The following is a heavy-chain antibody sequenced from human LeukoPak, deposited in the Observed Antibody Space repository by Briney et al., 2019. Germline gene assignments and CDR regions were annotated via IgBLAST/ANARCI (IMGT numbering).Heavy chain of an antibody. CDR1: GYTFTSYY. CDR3: AREENWFDP. V-gene: IGHV1-2*02. CDR2: INPKSGGT. J-gene: IGHJ5*02. Sequence: ASVKVSCKASGYTFTSYYMHWVRQAPGQGLEWMGWINPKSGGTNYAQKFQGRVTMTRDTSISTAYMELSSLRSDDTAVYYCAREENWFDPWGQGTLVTVSS.